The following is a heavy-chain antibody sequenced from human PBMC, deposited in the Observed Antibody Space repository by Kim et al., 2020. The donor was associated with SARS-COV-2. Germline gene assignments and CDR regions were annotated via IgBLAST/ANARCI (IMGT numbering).Heavy chain of an antibody. V-gene: IGHV3-64*01. D-gene: IGHD2-21*02. J-gene: IGHJ4*02. CDR1: GFTFSSYA. CDR2: ISSNGGST. Sequence: GGSLRLSCAASGFTFSSYAMHWVRQAPGKGLEYVSAISSNGGSTYYANSVKGRFTISRDNSKNTLYLQMGSLRAEDMAVYYCARAGGLEGDSSYFDYWGQGTLVTVSS. CDR3: ARAGGLEGDSSYFDY.